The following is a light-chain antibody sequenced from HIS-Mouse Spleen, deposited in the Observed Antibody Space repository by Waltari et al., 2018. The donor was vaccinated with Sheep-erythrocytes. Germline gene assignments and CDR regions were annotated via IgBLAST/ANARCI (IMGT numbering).Light chain of an antibody. Sequence: AIQLTQSPSSLSASVGDRVTITCRASQGISSALAWYQQKPGKAPKLLIYDASSLESGVLSRFSGSGSGTDFTLTISSLQPEDFATYYCQQFNSYLYTFGQGTKLEIK. J-gene: IGKJ2*01. CDR1: QGISSA. V-gene: IGKV1-13*02. CDR2: DAS. CDR3: QQFNSYLYT.